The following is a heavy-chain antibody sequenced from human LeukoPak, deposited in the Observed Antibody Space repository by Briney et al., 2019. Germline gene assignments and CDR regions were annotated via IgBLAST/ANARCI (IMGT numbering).Heavy chain of an antibody. CDR3: ARDYYGMDV. J-gene: IGHJ6*02. V-gene: IGHV1-18*01. Sequence: ASVKVSCKASGYTFTSYGISWVRQAPGQGLEWMGWISAYNGNTNYAEKLQGRVTMTRDTSTSTVYMELSSLRSEDTAVYYCARDYYGMDVWGQGTTVTVSS. CDR2: ISAYNGNT. CDR1: GYTFTSYG.